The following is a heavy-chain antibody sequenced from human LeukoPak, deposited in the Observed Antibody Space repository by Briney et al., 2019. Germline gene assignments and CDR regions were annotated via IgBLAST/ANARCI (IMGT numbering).Heavy chain of an antibody. J-gene: IGHJ4*02. CDR1: GFTFSSYA. Sequence: GGSLRLSCAASGFTFSSYAMSWVRQAPGKGLEWVSVIYSGGSTYYADSVKGRFTISRDNSKNTLYLQMNSLRAEDTAVYYCARDAYWGQGTLVTVSS. CDR2: IYSGGST. CDR3: ARDAY. V-gene: IGHV3-66*01.